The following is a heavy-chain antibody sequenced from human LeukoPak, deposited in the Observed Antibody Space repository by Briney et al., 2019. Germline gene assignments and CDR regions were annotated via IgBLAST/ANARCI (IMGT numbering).Heavy chain of an antibody. CDR2: INPSGGST. Sequence: GASVKVSCKASGYTFTSYYMHWVRQAPGQGLEWMGIINPSGGSTSYAQKFQGRVTMTRDMSTSTVYMELSSLRAEDTAVYYCTIVVVITYWGQGTLVTVSS. CDR1: GYTFTSYY. D-gene: IGHD3-22*01. V-gene: IGHV1-46*01. J-gene: IGHJ4*02. CDR3: TIVVVITY.